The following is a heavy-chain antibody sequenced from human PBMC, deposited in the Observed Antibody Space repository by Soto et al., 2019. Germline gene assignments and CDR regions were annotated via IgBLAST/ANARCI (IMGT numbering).Heavy chain of an antibody. CDR2: INAGNGNT. J-gene: IGHJ6*02. D-gene: IGHD4-17*01. V-gene: IGHV1-3*01. CDR1: GYTFTSYA. CDR3: ASLYGDDYYYGMDF. Sequence: ASVKVSCKASGYTFTSYAMHWVRQAPGQRLERMGWINAGNGNTKYSQKNQGRVTITRDTSASTAYMEMSRLKSEDTAVYYCASLYGDDYYYGMDFWGQGTTVTVSS.